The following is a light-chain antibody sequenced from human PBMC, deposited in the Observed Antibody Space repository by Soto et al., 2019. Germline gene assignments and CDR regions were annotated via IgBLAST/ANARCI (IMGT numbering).Light chain of an antibody. CDR3: QQYDNLLPIT. Sequence: QMTQSPSSLSASVGDRVTITCQASQDISKNLNWYQQKPGKAPKLLIYDASSLQTGVPSRFSGSGSATHITLTIGSLQPEDVATYYCQQYDNLLPITFGQGTRLEIK. CDR2: DAS. CDR1: QDISKN. J-gene: IGKJ5*01. V-gene: IGKV1-33*01.